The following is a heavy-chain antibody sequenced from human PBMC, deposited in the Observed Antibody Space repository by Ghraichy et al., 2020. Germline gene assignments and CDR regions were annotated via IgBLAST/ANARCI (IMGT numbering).Heavy chain of an antibody. J-gene: IGHJ3*02. CDR1: GGSFSGYY. Sequence: SETLSLTCAVYGGSFSGYYWSWIRQPPGKGLEWIGEINHSGSTNYNPSLKSRVTISVDTSKNQFSLKLSSVTAADTAVYYCASTKVRGVITDAFDIWGQGTMVTVSS. CDR3: ASTKVRGVITDAFDI. V-gene: IGHV4-34*01. D-gene: IGHD3-10*01. CDR2: INHSGST.